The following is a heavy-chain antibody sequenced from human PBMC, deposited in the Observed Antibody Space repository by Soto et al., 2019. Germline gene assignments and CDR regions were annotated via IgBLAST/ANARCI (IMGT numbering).Heavy chain of an antibody. D-gene: IGHD3-10*01. V-gene: IGHV3-15*07. J-gene: IGHJ6*01. Sequence: PGWSLRLSCSLSLFTFSNPFMSGFRQAPGKGLELVGRIKSKTDGGTTDYAAPVKGRFTISRDGAKNTLYLLMNSRKTEDRAVDYCYIWFGEFPPCCYDDGRDAWEKGATINVS. CDR3: YIWFGEFPPCCYDDGRDA. CDR1: LFTFSNPF. CDR2: IKSKTDGGTT.